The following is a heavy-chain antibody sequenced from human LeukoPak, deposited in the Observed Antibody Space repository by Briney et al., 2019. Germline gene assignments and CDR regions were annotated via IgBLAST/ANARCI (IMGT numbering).Heavy chain of an antibody. CDR2: IIPIFGTA. D-gene: IGHD3-9*01. V-gene: IGHV1-69*13. CDR1: GGTFSNYA. CDR3: ARGTLAPLRYFDWLSRGWFDP. Sequence: ASVKVSCKASGGTFSNYAISWVRQATGQGLEWMGGIIPIFGTANYAQKFQGRVTITADESTSTAYMELSSLRSEDTAVYYCARGTLAPLRYFDWLSRGWFDPWGQGTLVTVSS. J-gene: IGHJ5*02.